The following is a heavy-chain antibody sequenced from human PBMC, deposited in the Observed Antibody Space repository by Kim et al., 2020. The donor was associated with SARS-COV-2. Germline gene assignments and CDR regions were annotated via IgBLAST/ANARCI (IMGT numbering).Heavy chain of an antibody. D-gene: IGHD4-17*01. V-gene: IGHV4-59*01. Sequence: SETLSLTCTVSGGSISSYYWSWIRQPPGKGLEWIGYIYYSGSTNYNPSLKSRVTISVHTSKNQFSLKLSSVTAADTAVYYCARDIMTTGAVSIWGRGTLVTVSS. CDR3: ARDIMTTGAVSI. CDR1: GGSISSYY. CDR2: IYYSGST. J-gene: IGHJ2*01.